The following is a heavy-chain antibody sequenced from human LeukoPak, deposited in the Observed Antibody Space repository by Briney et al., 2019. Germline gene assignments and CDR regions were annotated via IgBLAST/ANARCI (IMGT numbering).Heavy chain of an antibody. CDR1: GFTFSTYA. D-gene: IGHD6-19*01. J-gene: IGHJ4*02. Sequence: GGSLRLSCAASGFTFSTYAMHWVRQAPGKGLEWVAVISYDGSNKYYADSVKGRFTISRDNSKNTLYLQMNSLRAEDTAVYYCAKGREQWLFAFDYWGQGTLVTVSS. CDR2: ISYDGSNK. CDR3: AKGREQWLFAFDY. V-gene: IGHV3-30*18.